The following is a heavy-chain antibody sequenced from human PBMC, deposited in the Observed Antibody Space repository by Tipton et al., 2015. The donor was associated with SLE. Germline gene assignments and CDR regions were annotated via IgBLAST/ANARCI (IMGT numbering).Heavy chain of an antibody. CDR2: IYSAGST. CDR1: GFFVSSNY. J-gene: IGHJ4*02. Sequence: QLVQSGGGLVQPGGSLRLSCAASGFFVSSNYMSWVRQAPGKGLEWVSVIYSAGSTYYADSVKGRFTISRDNSKNTLYLQMNSLRAEDTAVYYCARDEKGYYDFWSGYPSNWGQGTLVTVSS. V-gene: IGHV3-53*04. CDR3: ARDEKGYYDFWSGYPSN. D-gene: IGHD3-3*01.